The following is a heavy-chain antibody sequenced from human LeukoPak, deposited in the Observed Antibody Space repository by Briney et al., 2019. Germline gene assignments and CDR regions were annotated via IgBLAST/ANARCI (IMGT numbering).Heavy chain of an antibody. D-gene: IGHD6-13*01. CDR3: ARVTQHLVPYFDY. J-gene: IGHJ4*02. CDR1: GGSISSYY. CDR2: IYYSGST. Sequence: PSEALSLTCTVSGGSISSYYWSWIRQPPGKGLEWIGYIYYSGSTNYNPSLKSRVTISVDTSKNQFSLKLSSVTAADTAVYYCARVTQHLVPYFDYWGQGTLVTVSS. V-gene: IGHV4-59*01.